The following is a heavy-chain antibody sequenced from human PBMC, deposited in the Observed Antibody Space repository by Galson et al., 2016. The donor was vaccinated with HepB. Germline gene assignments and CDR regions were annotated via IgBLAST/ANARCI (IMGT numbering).Heavy chain of an antibody. CDR3: ARVKVPGTEDLQY. CDR1: GFTFSNYA. J-gene: IGHJ1*01. CDR2: IAHDGYEK. V-gene: IGHV3-30-3*01. D-gene: IGHD1-26*01. Sequence: SLRLSCAASGFTFSNYAMHWVRQAPGKGLEWVAVIAHDGYEKYYTESVEGRFTVSRDNSKNTLSLQMNTLRPEDAATYYCARVKVPGTEDLQYWGQGTLVSVSS.